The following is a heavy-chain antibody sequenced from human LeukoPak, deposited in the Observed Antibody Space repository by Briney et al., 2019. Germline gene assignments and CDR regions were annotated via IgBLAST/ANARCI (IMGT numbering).Heavy chain of an antibody. CDR3: ARVHLDDFWSGYYSYFDY. CDR1: GGSISSYY. V-gene: IGHV4-4*07. J-gene: IGHJ4*02. Sequence: SETLSLTCTVSGGSISSYYWSWIRQPAGKGLEWIGRIYTSGSTNYNPPLKSRVTMSVDTSKNQFSLKLSSVTAADTAVYYCARVHLDDFWSGYYSYFDYWGQGTLVTVSS. D-gene: IGHD3-3*01. CDR2: IYTSGST.